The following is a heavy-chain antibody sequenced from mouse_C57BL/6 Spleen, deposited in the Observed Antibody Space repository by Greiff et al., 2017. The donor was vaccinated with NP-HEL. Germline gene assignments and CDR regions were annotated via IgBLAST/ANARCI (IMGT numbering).Heavy chain of an antibody. J-gene: IGHJ3*01. CDR2: INPNNGGT. Sequence: EVQLQQSGPELVKPGASVKISCKASGYTFTDYYMNWVKQSHGKSLEWIGDINPNNGGTSYNQKFKGKATLTVDKSSSTAYMELRSLTSEDSAVYYCASRTGLAYWGQGTLVTVSA. V-gene: IGHV1-26*01. CDR3: ASRTGLAY. CDR1: GYTFTDYY. D-gene: IGHD4-1*01.